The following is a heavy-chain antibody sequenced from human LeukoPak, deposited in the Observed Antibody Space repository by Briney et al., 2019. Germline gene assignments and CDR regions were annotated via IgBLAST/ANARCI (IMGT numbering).Heavy chain of an antibody. Sequence: SETLSLTCAVSGGSISSSNWWSWVRQPPGKGLEWIGEIYHSGSTNYNPSLKSRVTISVDKSKNQFSLKLSSVTAADTAVYYCATLASITIFGVVSGHNDYWGQGTLVTVSS. CDR3: ATLASITIFGVVSGHNDY. CDR1: GGSISSSNW. J-gene: IGHJ4*02. V-gene: IGHV4-4*02. CDR2: IYHSGST. D-gene: IGHD3-3*01.